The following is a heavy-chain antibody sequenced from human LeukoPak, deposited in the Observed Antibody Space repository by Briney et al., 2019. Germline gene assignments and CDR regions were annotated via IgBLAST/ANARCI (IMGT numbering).Heavy chain of an antibody. J-gene: IGHJ4*02. D-gene: IGHD6-19*01. CDR1: GFTFSSYG. CDR3: AKASLYSSGWHAFDY. V-gene: IGHV3-33*06. CDR2: IWYDGSNK. Sequence: PGGSLRLSCGASGFTFSSYGMHWVRQAPGKGLEWVAVIWYDGSNKYYADSVKGRFTISRDNSKNTLYLQMNSLRAEDTAVYYCAKASLYSSGWHAFDYWGQGTLVTVSS.